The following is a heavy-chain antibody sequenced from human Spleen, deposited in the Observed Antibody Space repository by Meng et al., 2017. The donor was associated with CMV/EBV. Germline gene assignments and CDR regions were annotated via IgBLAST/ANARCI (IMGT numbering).Heavy chain of an antibody. Sequence: GESLKISCTASGFTFSRFSMNWVRQAPGKGLEWVSSISGSYIYYADSVKGRFTISRDNAKNSLYLQMNSLRAEDTAIYYCAKVDIVVVPAAILIIAEYFHHWGQGTLVTVSS. CDR2: ISGSYI. D-gene: IGHD2-2*02. CDR3: AKVDIVVVPAAILIIAEYFHH. V-gene: IGHV3-21*04. J-gene: IGHJ1*01. CDR1: GFTFSRFS.